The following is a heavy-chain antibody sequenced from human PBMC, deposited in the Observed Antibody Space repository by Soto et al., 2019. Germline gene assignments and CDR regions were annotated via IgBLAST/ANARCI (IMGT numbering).Heavy chain of an antibody. V-gene: IGHV3-30*18. D-gene: IGHD6-13*01. CDR1: GFTFSSYG. CDR2: ISYDGSNK. Sequence: PGGSLRLSCAASGFTFSSYGMHWVRQAPGKGLEWVAVISYDGSNKYYADSVKGRFAISRDNSKNTLYLQMNSLRAEDTAVYYCAKEGQLVPPFYYYGMDVWGQGTRSPSP. J-gene: IGHJ6*02. CDR3: AKEGQLVPPFYYYGMDV.